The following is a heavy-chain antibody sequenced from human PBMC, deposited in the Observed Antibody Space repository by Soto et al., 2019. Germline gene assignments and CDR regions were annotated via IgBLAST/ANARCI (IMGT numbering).Heavy chain of an antibody. CDR3: ARDGVHRIEHDAFDV. V-gene: IGHV4-31*03. CDR1: GGSISSGGYY. Sequence: QVQLQESGPGRVKPSQTLSLTCTVSGGSISSGGYYWSWIRQHPGKGLEWIGYIYYSGSTYYNPSLKSRVTISVDTSKNQLSLKLSSVTAADTDLYYCARDGVHRIEHDAFDVWGQETMVTVSS. J-gene: IGHJ3*01. CDR2: IYYSGST. D-gene: IGHD1-1*01.